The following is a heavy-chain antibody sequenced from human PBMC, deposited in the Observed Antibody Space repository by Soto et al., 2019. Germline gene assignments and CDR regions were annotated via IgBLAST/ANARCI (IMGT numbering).Heavy chain of an antibody. Sequence: PSETLSLTCAVYGGSFSGYYWSWIRQPPGKGLEWIGEINHSGSTNYNPSLKSRVTISVDTSKNQFSLKLSSVTAADTAVYYCARDRSSVAGTKYFDYWGQGTLVTVSS. V-gene: IGHV4-34*01. CDR2: INHSGST. J-gene: IGHJ4*02. CDR3: ARDRSSVAGTKYFDY. D-gene: IGHD6-19*01. CDR1: GGSFSGYY.